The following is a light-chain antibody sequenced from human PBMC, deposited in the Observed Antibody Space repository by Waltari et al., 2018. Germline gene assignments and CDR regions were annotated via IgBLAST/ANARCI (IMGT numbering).Light chain of an antibody. CDR3: AAWDDSLDKWL. Sequence: QSVLTQPPSASVTPGQRVTSSCSGSSSNIGSAAANWYPQIPGTAPNRLFHTNAQRPSGVPDRFSGSKSGTSASLAISGLQSEDEADYYCAAWDDSLDKWLFGGGTKVTVL. J-gene: IGLJ3*02. V-gene: IGLV1-44*01. CDR2: TNA. CDR1: SSNIGSAA.